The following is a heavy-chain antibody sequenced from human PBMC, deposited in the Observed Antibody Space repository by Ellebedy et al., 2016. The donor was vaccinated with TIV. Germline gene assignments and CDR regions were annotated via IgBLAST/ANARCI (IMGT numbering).Heavy chain of an antibody. CDR2: IYPGDSDT. J-gene: IGHJ6*02. CDR1: GYSFTSYW. Sequence: GESLKISCKGSGYSFTSYWIGWVRQMPGKGLEWMGIIYPGDSDTRYSPSFQGQVTISADKSISTAYLQWSSLKASDTAMYYCARSFRLWFGELKHPGDYYYYGMDVWGQGTTVTVSS. D-gene: IGHD3-10*01. V-gene: IGHV5-51*01. CDR3: ARSFRLWFGELKHPGDYYYYGMDV.